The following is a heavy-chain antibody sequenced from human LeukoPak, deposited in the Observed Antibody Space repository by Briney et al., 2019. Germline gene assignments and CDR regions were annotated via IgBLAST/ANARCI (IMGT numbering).Heavy chain of an antibody. D-gene: IGHD6-13*01. J-gene: IGHJ6*03. CDR3: ARVSSSWYLYYYYYMDV. Sequence: GGSLRLSCAASGFTFSSYWMSWVRQAPGKGLEWVSGINWNGGSTGYADSVKGRFTISRDNAKNSLYLQMNSLRAEDTALYYCARVSSSWYLYYYYYMDVWGKGTTVTVSS. CDR2: INWNGGST. CDR1: GFTFSSYW. V-gene: IGHV3-20*04.